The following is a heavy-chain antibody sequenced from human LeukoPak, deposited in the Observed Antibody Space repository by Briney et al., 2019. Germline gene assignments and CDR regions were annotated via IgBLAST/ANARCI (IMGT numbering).Heavy chain of an antibody. CDR1: GGSISSYY. D-gene: IGHD6-13*01. CDR3: ARAGGSSSWYRFDY. J-gene: IGHJ4*02. V-gene: IGHV4-59*08. Sequence: PSETPSLTCTVSGGSISSYYWSWIRQPPGKGLEWIGYIYYSGSTNYNPSLKSRVTISVDTSKNQFSLKLSSVTAADTAVYYCARAGGSSSWYRFDYWGQGTLVTVSS. CDR2: IYYSGST.